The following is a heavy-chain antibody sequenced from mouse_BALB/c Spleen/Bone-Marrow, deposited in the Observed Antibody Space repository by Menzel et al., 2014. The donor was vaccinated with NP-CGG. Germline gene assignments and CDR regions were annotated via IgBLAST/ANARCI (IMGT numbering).Heavy chain of an antibody. J-gene: IGHJ2*01. CDR3: ARHHGYAYYFDY. V-gene: IGHV1S130*01. CDR1: GYTFTSSW. Sequence: QVQLQQPGSALVRPGASVKLSCKASGYTFTSSWMHWAKQRPGQGLEWSGEIHPNTDNTNYDEKFKGKATLTVDTSSSTAYVDPSSLTSEDSAVYYCARHHGYAYYFDYWGQGTTLTVSS. CDR2: IHPNTDNT. D-gene: IGHD2-14*01.